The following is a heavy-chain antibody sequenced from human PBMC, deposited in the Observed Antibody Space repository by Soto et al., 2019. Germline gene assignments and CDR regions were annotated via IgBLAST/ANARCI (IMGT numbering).Heavy chain of an antibody. CDR2: IDWDDDK. V-gene: IGHV2-70*11. J-gene: IGHJ4*02. CDR3: ARIVGYSYGAQKYYFDY. Sequence: SGPTLVNPTQTLTLTCTFSGFSLSTSGMCVSWIRQPPGKALEWLARIDWDDDKYYSTSLKTRLTISKDTSKNQVVLTMTNMDTVDTATYYCARIVGYSYGAQKYYFDYWGQGTLVTVSS. D-gene: IGHD5-18*01. CDR1: GFSLSTSGMC.